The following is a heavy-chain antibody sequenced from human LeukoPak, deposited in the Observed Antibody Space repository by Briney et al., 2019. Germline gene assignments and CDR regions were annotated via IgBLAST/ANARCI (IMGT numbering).Heavy chain of an antibody. Sequence: SETLSLTCTVSGGSISSSSYYWGWIRQPPGKGLEWIGSIYYTRSTYYNPSLKSRVTISVDTSKNQSSLKLTSVTAADTAVNYCARGVTMIVVVIHDWYFDLWGRGTLVTVSS. CDR2: IYYTRST. CDR1: GGSISSSSYY. V-gene: IGHV4-39*01. J-gene: IGHJ2*01. D-gene: IGHD3-22*01. CDR3: ARGVTMIVVVIHDWYFDL.